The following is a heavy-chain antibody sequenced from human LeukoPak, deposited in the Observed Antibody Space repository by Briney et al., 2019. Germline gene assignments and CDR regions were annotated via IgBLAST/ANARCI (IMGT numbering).Heavy chain of an antibody. J-gene: IGHJ4*02. Sequence: GGSLRLSCAASGFTFTSYSMSWVRQAPGKGLEWVSGTSDRGDYTYYADSVKGRFTISRDNSKNTLYLQMNSLRAEDTAVYYCAKEYDILTGYYTGSHYFDYWGQGTLVTVSS. D-gene: IGHD3-9*01. CDR1: GFTFTSYS. CDR3: AKEYDILTGYYTGSHYFDY. V-gene: IGHV3-23*01. CDR2: TSDRGDYT.